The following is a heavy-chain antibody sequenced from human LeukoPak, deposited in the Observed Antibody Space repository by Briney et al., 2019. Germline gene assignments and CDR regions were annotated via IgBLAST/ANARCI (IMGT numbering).Heavy chain of an antibody. CDR2: ISAEGRAT. J-gene: IGHJ3*02. D-gene: IGHD2-21*02. CDR3: VREYCGGNCLGGFDI. CDR1: GFSFSNYK. Sequence: GGSLRLSCAASGFSFSNYKMHWVRQAPGEGLVWVSVISAEGRATFYADPVKGRFTMSRYNAKNTLYLQMNSLRVEDTALYYCVREYCGGNCLGGFDIWGQGTMIAVSS. V-gene: IGHV3-74*01.